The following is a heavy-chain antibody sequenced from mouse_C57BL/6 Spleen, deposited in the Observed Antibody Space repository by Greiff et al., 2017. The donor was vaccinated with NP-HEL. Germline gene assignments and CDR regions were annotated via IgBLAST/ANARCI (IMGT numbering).Heavy chain of an antibody. CDR1: GFSLTSYG. J-gene: IGHJ4*01. CDR3: ARRLWLRYAMDY. D-gene: IGHD2-2*01. V-gene: IGHV2-2*01. Sequence: VKVVESGPGLVQPSQSLSITCTVSGFSLTSYGVHWVRQSPGKGLEWLGVIWSGGSTDYNAAFISRLSISKDNSKSQVFFKMNSLQADDTAIYYCARRLWLRYAMDYWGQGTSVTVSS. CDR2: IWSGGST.